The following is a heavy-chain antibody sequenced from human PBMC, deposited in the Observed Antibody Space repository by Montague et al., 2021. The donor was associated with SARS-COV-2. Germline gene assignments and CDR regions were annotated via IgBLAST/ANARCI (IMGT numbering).Heavy chain of an antibody. J-gene: IGHJ3*02. CDR1: GGSISSTSYY. CDR3: ARHITGSGNAFDI. Sequence: SETLSLTCTVSGGSISSTSYYWGWIRQPPGKGLEWIGSISYSGCTYYKSSLKSRVTISVDTSKNQLSLRLSSVTAADTAVYYCARHITGSGNAFDIWGQGTMVTVSS. V-gene: IGHV4-39*01. D-gene: IGHD3-10*01. CDR2: ISYSGCT.